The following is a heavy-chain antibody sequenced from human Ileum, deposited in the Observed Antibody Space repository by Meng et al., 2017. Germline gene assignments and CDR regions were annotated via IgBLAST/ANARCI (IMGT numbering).Heavy chain of an antibody. CDR3: TTWYGEY. V-gene: IGHV6-1*01. Sequence: HVQLQQAAPGLVKPSQTLSLTSASSGDSVSSNRALWHWVRQSPSRGLEWLGQTYYRSEWQNHYGVSVKSRITITADTSRNQFSLNLNSVTPEDTAVYYCTTWYGEYWGQGTLVTVSS. CDR2: TYYRSEWQN. J-gene: IGHJ4*02. CDR1: GDSVSSNRAL. D-gene: IGHD3-10*01.